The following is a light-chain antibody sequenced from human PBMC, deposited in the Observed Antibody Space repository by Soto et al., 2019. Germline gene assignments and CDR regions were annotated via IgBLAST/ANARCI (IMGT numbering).Light chain of an antibody. J-gene: IGLJ3*02. CDR2: EVS. Sequence: QSALTQPASVSGSPGQSITISCTGTSNDVGGYGYVSWYQQYPGKAPKLVISEVSNRPSGVSHRFSGSRSGNTASLTISGPQAEDEADYHCCSYTGNTTPVFAGGTKLTVL. V-gene: IGLV2-14*01. CDR3: CSYTGNTTPV. CDR1: SNDVGGYGY.